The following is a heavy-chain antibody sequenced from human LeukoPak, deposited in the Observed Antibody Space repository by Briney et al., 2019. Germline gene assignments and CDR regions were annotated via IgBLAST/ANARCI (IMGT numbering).Heavy chain of an antibody. D-gene: IGHD3-3*01. CDR1: GFSFSSFW. CDR2: IKKDGSEK. J-gene: IGHJ4*02. Sequence: GGSLRVSCATSGFSFSSFWMSWVRQAPGKGLEWVANIKKDGSEKYYVDSVKGRFTISRDNVKNSLYLQMNSLRAEDTGVYYCAGYESDYWGQGTLVTVSS. CDR3: AGYESDY. V-gene: IGHV3-7*03.